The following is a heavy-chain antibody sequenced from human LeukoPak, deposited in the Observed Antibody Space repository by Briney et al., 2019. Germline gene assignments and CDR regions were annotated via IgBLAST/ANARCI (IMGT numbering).Heavy chain of an antibody. J-gene: IGHJ5*02. D-gene: IGHD1-14*01. V-gene: IGHV4-39*01. CDR3: ARENNHLTWFDP. CDR2: IYYSGST. CDR1: GGSISSRSDF. Sequence: LETLSLTCSVSGGSISSRSDFWGWIRQPPGKGLEWIGSIYYSGSTYYNPSLKSRVTVSVDTSKNQFSLKLSSVTAADTAVYYCARENNHLTWFDPWGQGTLVTVSS.